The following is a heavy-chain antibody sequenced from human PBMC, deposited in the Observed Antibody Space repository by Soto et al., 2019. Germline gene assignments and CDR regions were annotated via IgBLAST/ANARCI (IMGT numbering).Heavy chain of an antibody. V-gene: IGHV1-18*04. Sequence: QVRLVQSGTEVKKPGASVKVSCKASGYTFTNYDVTWVRQAPGQGLEWMGWISTSTGNTNYARKRKGRVTTTTDTPASTAYMELRSLRSDDTAVYYWQRGEGMAARHDGYDIWGQGTMVTVSS. CDR3: QRGEGMAARHDGYDI. J-gene: IGHJ3*02. CDR2: ISTSTGNT. CDR1: GYTFTNYD. D-gene: IGHD6-6*01.